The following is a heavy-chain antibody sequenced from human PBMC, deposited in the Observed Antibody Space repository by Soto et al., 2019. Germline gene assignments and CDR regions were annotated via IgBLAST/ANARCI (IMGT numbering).Heavy chain of an antibody. CDR2: ISGSGGST. CDR3: AKDTARRDYYDSSGYSKGFDY. CDR1: GFTFSSYA. D-gene: IGHD3-22*01. J-gene: IGHJ4*02. Sequence: PGGSLRLSCAASGFTFSSYAMSWVRQAPGKGLEWVSAISGSGGSTYYTDSVKGRFTISRDNSKNTLYLQMNSLRAEDTAVYYCAKDTARRDYYDSSGYSKGFDYWGQGTLVTVSS. V-gene: IGHV3-23*01.